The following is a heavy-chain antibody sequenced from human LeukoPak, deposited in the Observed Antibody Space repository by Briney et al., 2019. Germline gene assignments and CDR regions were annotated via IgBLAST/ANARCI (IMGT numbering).Heavy chain of an antibody. D-gene: IGHD4-17*01. J-gene: IGHJ4*02. CDR2: INHNGNVN. V-gene: IGHV3-7*03. Sequence: GGSLRLSCAASGFTFSSYWMNWARQAPGKGLEWVASINHNGNVNYYVDSVKGRFTISRDNAKNSLYLQMSSLRAEDTAVYYCAREYGDYDLGYYFDYWGQGTLVTVSS. CDR1: GFTFSSYW. CDR3: AREYGDYDLGYYFDY.